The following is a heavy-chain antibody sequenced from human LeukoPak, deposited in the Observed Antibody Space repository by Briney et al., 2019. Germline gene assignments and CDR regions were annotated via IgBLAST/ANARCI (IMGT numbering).Heavy chain of an antibody. CDR1: GGSIRSSSSYY. CDR2: MSNSGST. Sequence: SETLSLTCTVSGGSIRSSSSYYWAWIRQPPGKGLEWIGTMSNSGSTYYNPSLKSRVTISGDTSKNQFSLKLSSVTAADTAVFYCARRSQTAAGRGIDYWAQGTLVTVSS. J-gene: IGHJ4*02. D-gene: IGHD6-13*01. CDR3: ARRSQTAAGRGIDY. V-gene: IGHV4-39*01.